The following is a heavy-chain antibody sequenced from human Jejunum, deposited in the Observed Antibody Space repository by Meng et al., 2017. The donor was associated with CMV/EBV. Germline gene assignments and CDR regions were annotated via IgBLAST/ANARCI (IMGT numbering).Heavy chain of an antibody. D-gene: IGHD1-14*01. V-gene: IGHV4-34*01. J-gene: IGHJ4*02. Sequence: ASFSDNYWSWIRQSPGEELEWIGEVTPYGTATYNPSLESRVTISRDTSKNQFSLRLTSVTVEDTAVYYCARAPPVAAPGSHFDSWGQGAQVTVSS. CDR3: ARAPPVAAPGSHFDS. CDR1: ASFSDNY. CDR2: VTPYGTA.